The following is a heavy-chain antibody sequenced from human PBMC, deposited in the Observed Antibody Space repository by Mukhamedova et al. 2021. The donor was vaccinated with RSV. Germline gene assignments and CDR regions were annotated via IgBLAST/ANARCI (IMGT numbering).Heavy chain of an antibody. CDR3: IYGLTDNSIGYFFYY. J-gene: IGHJ4*02. Sequence: SYYWVWIRQAPAKGLEWIGSIYYSGSTYYNPSRKSRVTISVDTSTNQFSLKLSPVTAADPAEFYCIYGLTDNSIGYFFYYWGQ. V-gene: IGHV4-39*07. D-gene: IGHD3-22*01. CDR2: IYYSGST. CDR1: SYY.